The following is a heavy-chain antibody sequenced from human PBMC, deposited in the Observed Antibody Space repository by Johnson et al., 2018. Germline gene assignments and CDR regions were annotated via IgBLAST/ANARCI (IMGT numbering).Heavy chain of an antibody. Sequence: QVQLVQSGGGVVQPGRSLRLSCAASGFTFSTYGMHWVRQAPGKGLEWVAVMSYDGSEKYYADSVKGRFTISRDNSKHTLYLQLNSLRAEDTAVYYCAKGGMVVTNIQYLQHWGQGTLVTVSS. CDR3: AKGGMVVTNIQYLQH. J-gene: IGHJ1*01. CDR1: GFTFSTYG. D-gene: IGHD2-21*02. CDR2: MSYDGSEK. V-gene: IGHV3-30*18.